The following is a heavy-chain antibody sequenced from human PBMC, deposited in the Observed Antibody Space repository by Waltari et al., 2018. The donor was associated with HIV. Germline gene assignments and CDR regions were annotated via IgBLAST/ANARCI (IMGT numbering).Heavy chain of an antibody. V-gene: IGHV1-8*01. CDR3: ARVRRPSGSYYLSY. CDR1: GYTFTSYD. CDR2: MNPHRGTT. D-gene: IGHD1-26*01. J-gene: IGHJ4*02. Sequence: QVQLEQSGAEVKKPGASVKVSCKASGYTFTSYDIFWVRRATGQGLEWRGWMNPHRGTTSYAQKFQGRVTMTRNTSITTAYMELSSLRSEDTAVYYCARVRRPSGSYYLSYWGQGTLVTVSS.